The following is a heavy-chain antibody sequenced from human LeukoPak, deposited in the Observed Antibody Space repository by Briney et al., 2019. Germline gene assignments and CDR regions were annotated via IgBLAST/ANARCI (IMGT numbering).Heavy chain of an antibody. CDR1: GFAFSAYA. CDR2: VSGSGGRT. Sequence: GGSLRLSCVASGFAFSAYALSWVRHTPGKGLEWVSTVSGSGGRTFYADSVKVRFTISRDDSKKTVSLQMNSLRVDDTAVYYCAKGGAAMTDAPHGDVVTTTLDGFDNWGQGSMVTVSS. CDR3: AKGGAAMTDAPHGDVVTTTLDGFDN. V-gene: IGHV3-23*01. D-gene: IGHD2-21*02. J-gene: IGHJ3*02.